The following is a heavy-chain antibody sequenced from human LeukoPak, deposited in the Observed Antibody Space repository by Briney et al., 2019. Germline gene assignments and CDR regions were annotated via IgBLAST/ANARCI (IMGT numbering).Heavy chain of an antibody. CDR3: AKLSIVVVPAATDV. Sequence: GGSLRLSCAASGFTFSNYAMSWVRQAPGKGLEWVSAISGTGDNTYYADSVKGRFTISRDNSMNTLYLQMNGLRAEDTAVYYCAKLSIVVVPAATDVWGQGTTVTVSS. J-gene: IGHJ6*02. CDR1: GFTFSNYA. D-gene: IGHD2-2*01. V-gene: IGHV3-23*01. CDR2: ISGTGDNT.